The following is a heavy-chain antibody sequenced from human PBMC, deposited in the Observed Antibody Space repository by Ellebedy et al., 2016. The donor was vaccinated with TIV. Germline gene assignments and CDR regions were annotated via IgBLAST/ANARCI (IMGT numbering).Heavy chain of an antibody. J-gene: IGHJ4*02. V-gene: IGHV3-11*06. CDR3: ARDYYGSGSYQDF. CDR2: ISGSSTYT. Sequence: GESLKISCAASGFTVSSNYMSWVRQAPGKGLEWVSYISGSSTYTNYADSVKGRFTISRDNAKNSLFLQMNSLRAEDTAVYFCARDYYGSGSYQDFWGQGTLVTVSS. CDR1: GFTVSSNY. D-gene: IGHD3-10*01.